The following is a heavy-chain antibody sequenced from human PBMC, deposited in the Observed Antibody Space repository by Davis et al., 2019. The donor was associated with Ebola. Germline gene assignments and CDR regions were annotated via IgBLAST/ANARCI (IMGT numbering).Heavy chain of an antibody. D-gene: IGHD3-3*01. Sequence: SVKVSCKASGGTFSSYAISWVRQAPGQGPEWMGRIIPILGIANYAQKFQGRVTITADKSTSTAYMELSSLRSEDTAVYYCARDDFWSGYYSDNWFDPWGQGTLVTVSS. CDR2: IIPILGIA. J-gene: IGHJ5*02. V-gene: IGHV1-69*04. CDR1: GGTFSSYA. CDR3: ARDDFWSGYYSDNWFDP.